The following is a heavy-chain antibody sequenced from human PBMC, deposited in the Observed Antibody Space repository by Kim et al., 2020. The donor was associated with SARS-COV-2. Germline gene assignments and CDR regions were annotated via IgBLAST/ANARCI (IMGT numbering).Heavy chain of an antibody. Sequence: YDHPALKSRVTISVDTSKNQFALRLSSVTAADTAVYYCAAGDYFYWYFDLWGRGTLVTVSS. J-gene: IGHJ2*01. D-gene: IGHD4-17*01. V-gene: IGHV4-39*01. CDR3: AAGDYFYWYFDL.